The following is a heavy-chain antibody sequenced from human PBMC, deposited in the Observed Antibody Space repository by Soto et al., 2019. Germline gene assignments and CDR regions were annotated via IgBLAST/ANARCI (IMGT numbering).Heavy chain of an antibody. Sequence: SVTVSCKASGGTFSSYAISWVRQAPGQGLEWMGGIIPIFGTANYAQKFQGRVTITADESTSTAYMELSSLRSEDTAVYYCAGRGYSGYDYYYYYGMDVWGQGTTVTVSS. V-gene: IGHV1-69*13. CDR3: AGRGYSGYDYYYYYGMDV. CDR1: GGTFSSYA. J-gene: IGHJ6*02. D-gene: IGHD5-12*01. CDR2: IIPIFGTA.